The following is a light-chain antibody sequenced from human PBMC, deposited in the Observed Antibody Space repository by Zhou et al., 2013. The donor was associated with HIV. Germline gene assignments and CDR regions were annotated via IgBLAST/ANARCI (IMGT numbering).Light chain of an antibody. CDR3: QQYGSSPPCS. CDR1: QNVGSN. J-gene: IGKJ2*04. CDR2: GAS. V-gene: IGKV3-15*01. Sequence: ELVVTQSPATLSVSLGESATLSCRVSQNVGSNIAWYQQKRGQAPRLLIYGASTRATGIPARFSGSGSRTDFTLTISRLEPEDFAVYHCQQYGSSPPCSFGQGTKVEIK.